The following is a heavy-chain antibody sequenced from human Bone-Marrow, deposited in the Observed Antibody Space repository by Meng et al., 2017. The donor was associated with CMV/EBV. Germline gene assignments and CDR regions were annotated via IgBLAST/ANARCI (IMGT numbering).Heavy chain of an antibody. Sequence: SETLSLTCTVSGGSISSYYWSWIRQPAGKGLEWIGRIYTSGSTNYNPSLKSRVTMSVDTSKNQFSLKLSSVTAADTAVYYCARARSDFWSGYYGPISYLDYYYYYGMDVWGQGTTVTVSS. J-gene: IGHJ6*02. CDR2: IYTSGST. CDR3: ARARSDFWSGYYGPISYLDYYYYYGMDV. V-gene: IGHV4-4*07. CDR1: GGSISSYY. D-gene: IGHD3-3*01.